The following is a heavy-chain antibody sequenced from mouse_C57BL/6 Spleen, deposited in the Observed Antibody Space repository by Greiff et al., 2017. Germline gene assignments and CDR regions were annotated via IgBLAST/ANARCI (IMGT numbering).Heavy chain of an antibody. V-gene: IGHV5-6*01. CDR1: GFTFSSYG. D-gene: IGHD1-1*01. J-gene: IGHJ3*01. CDR2: ISSGGSYT. CDR3: ARPPSTTVEGWFAY. Sequence: EVQGVESGGDLVKPGASLKLSCAASGFTFSSYGMSWVRQTPDKRLEWVGTISSGGSYTYYPDSVKGRFTISRDNAKNTLYLQMSSLKSEDTAMYYCARPPSTTVEGWFAYWGQGTLVTVSA.